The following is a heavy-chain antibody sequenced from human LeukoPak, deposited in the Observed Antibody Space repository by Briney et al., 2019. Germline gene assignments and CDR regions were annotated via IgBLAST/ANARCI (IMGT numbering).Heavy chain of an antibody. CDR3: ARHPSEFLAAAGTLPYYYGMDV. Sequence: GGSLRLSCAASGFTVSSNYMSWVRQAPGKGLEWVSVIYSGGSTCYADSVKGRFTISRDNSKNTLYLQMNSLRAEDTAVYYCARHPSEFLAAAGTLPYYYGMDVWGQGTTVSVSS. CDR1: GFTVSSNY. CDR2: IYSGGST. J-gene: IGHJ6*01. V-gene: IGHV3-66*04. D-gene: IGHD6-13*01.